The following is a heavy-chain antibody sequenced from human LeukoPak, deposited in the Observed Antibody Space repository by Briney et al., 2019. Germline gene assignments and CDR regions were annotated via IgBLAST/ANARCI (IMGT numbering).Heavy chain of an antibody. CDR2: INHSGST. V-gene: IGHV4-34*01. CDR3: ARGQAVDYYYYYYMDV. Sequence: SETLSLTCAGYGGSFSGYYWSWIRQPPRKGLEWIGEINHSGSTNYNPSLKSRVTISVDTSKNQFSLKLSSVTAADTAVYYCARGQAVDYYYYYYMDVWGKGTTVTVSS. J-gene: IGHJ6*03. CDR1: GGSFSGYY.